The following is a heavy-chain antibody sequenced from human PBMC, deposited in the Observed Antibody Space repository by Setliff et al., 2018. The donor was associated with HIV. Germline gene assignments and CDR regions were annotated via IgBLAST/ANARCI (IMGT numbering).Heavy chain of an antibody. V-gene: IGHV4-39*01. CDR2: IYYSGST. CDR1: GGSISSSSYY. D-gene: IGHD5-12*01. CDR3: ARHLYGGYTGGFDY. Sequence: KTSETLSLTCTVSGGSISSSSYYWGWIRQPPGKGLEWIGSIYYSGSTYYNPSLKSRVTISVDTSENQFSLKLSSVTAADTAVYYCARHLYGGYTGGFDYWGQGTLVTVSS. J-gene: IGHJ4*02.